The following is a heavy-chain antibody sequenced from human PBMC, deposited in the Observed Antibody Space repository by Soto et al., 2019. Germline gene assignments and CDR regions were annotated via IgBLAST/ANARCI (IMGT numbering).Heavy chain of an antibody. CDR1: GYTFSGFTFSRYN. CDR2: ISSSRSYI. V-gene: IGHV3-21*01. J-gene: IGHJ6*04. CDR3: ASDYYGSGSRLNAMEV. Sequence: GGSLRLSCAASGYTFSGFTFSRYNMNWFRKAPGKGLEWVASISSSRSYIYYAESVKGRFTVSRDNAKSSLWLQMDSLRVDDTAVYYCASDYYGSGSRLNAMEVWGEGTTVTGSS. D-gene: IGHD3-10*01.